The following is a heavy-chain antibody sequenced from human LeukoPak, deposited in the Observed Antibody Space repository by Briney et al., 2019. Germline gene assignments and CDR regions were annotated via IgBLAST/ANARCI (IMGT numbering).Heavy chain of an antibody. CDR3: ARGLTGNDY. Sequence: SETLSLTCAVYGGSFSGYYWSWIRQPPGKGLEWIGGIFYGGSASYNPSLKSRVTISIDTSKNQFSLKLSSVSAADTAVYYCARGLTGNDYWGQGSLVTVSS. CDR1: GGSFSGYY. J-gene: IGHJ4*02. D-gene: IGHD7-27*01. CDR2: IFYGGSA. V-gene: IGHV4-34*01.